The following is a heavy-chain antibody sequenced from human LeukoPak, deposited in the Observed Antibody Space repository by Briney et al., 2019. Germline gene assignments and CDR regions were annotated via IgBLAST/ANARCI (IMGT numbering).Heavy chain of an antibody. CDR3: AKDAMDRALNWFDP. D-gene: IGHD3-10*01. Sequence: SETLSLTCAVYGGSFSGYYWSWIRQPPGKGLEWIGEINHSGSTNYNPSLKSRVTISVDTSKNQFSLKLSSVTAADTAVYYCAKDAMDRALNWFDPWGQGTLVTVSS. CDR1: GGSFSGYY. V-gene: IGHV4-34*01. CDR2: INHSGST. J-gene: IGHJ5*02.